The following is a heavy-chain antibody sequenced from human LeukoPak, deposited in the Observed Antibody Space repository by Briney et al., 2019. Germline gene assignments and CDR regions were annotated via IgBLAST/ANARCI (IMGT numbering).Heavy chain of an antibody. J-gene: IGHJ4*02. CDR3: AGGGYGHWVDY. CDR1: GGSFSGYY. CDR2: INHSGST. Sequence: SETLSLTCAVYGGSFSGYYWSWIRQPPGKGLEWIGEINHSGSTNYNPSLKSRVTISVDTSKNQFSRKLSSVTAADTAVYYCAGGGYGHWVDYWGQGTLVTVSS. V-gene: IGHV4-34*01. D-gene: IGHD5-12*01.